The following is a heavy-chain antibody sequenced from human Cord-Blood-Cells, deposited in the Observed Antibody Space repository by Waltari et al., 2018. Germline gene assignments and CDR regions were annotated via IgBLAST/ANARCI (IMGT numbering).Heavy chain of an antibody. CDR3: ARRGGVAARDY. CDR2: ISSRIRTI. V-gene: IGHV3-48*02. J-gene: IGHJ4*02. Sequence: EVQLVESGGGLVQPGGSLRLSCAASGFTFSSYSMNWVRRAPGKGLEWVSNISSRIRTIYYADSVKRRFTISRDHAKNSLYLQLTTLRDEDTALYYCARRGGVAARDYWGQGTLVTVSS. D-gene: IGHD6-6*01. CDR1: GFTFSSYS.